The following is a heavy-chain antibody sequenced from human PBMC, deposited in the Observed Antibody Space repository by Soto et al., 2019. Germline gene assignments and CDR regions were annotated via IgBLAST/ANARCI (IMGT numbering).Heavy chain of an antibody. CDR3: ARDQSSVYTEWRFDP. J-gene: IGHJ5*02. D-gene: IGHD3-3*01. V-gene: IGHV4-31*03. CDR2: IYYSGST. CDR1: GGSISSGGYY. Sequence: QVQLQESGPGLVKPSQTLSLTCTVSGGSISSGGYYWSWIRQHPGKGLEWIGYIYYSGSTYYNPSLKSRVTISVDTSKNQFSLKLSSVTAADTAVYYCARDQSSVYTEWRFDPWGQGTLVTVSS.